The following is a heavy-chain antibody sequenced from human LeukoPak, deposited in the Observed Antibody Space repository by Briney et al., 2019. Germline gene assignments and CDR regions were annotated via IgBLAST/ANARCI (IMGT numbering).Heavy chain of an antibody. J-gene: IGHJ4*02. Sequence: PGGSLRLSCAASGFTFSNAWMSWVRQAPGKGLEWVCRIKSKADGGTTDYAAPVKGRFTISRDDSKNTLYLQMNSLKTEDTAVYYCTTGSSRAEGTDYGDYEDYFDYWGQGTLVTVSS. CDR2: IKSKADGGTT. CDR3: TTGSSRAEGTDYGDYEDYFDY. CDR1: GFTFSNAW. V-gene: IGHV3-15*01. D-gene: IGHD4-17*01.